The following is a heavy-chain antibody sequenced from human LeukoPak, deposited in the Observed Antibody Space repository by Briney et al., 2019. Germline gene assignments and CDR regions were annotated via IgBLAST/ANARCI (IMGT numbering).Heavy chain of an antibody. CDR2: ISSICGTE. J-gene: IGHJ1*01. Sequence: SVKVSCKESRDTFSSSTISWVRQAPGQGLEWMVRISSICGTENSEQKMRGRATITKNDTTSTDYMELSSLTADDTAVYYCARDSGSGYYYGEQYFHYWGQGTLVTASS. V-gene: IGHV1-69*05. CDR1: RDTFSSST. D-gene: IGHD3-22*01. CDR3: ARDSGSGYYYGEQYFHY.